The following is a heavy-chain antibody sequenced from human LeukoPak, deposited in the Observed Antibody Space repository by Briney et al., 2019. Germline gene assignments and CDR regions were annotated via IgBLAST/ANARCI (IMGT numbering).Heavy chain of an antibody. V-gene: IGHV1-2*02. D-gene: IGHD6-19*01. Sequence: ASVTVSCKASGYTFTGYYMHWVRQAPGQGLEWMGWINPNSGDTNYAQKFQGRVTMTRDTSISTAYMELSRLRSDDTAVYYCARATEQWLTWGQGTLVTVSS. CDR3: ARATEQWLT. CDR2: INPNSGDT. CDR1: GYTFTGYY. J-gene: IGHJ4*02.